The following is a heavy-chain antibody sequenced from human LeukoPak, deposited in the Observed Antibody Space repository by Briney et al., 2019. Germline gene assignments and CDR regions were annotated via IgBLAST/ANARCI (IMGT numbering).Heavy chain of an antibody. CDR2: ISSSSSYI. D-gene: IGHD3-10*01. Sequence: GGSLRLSCAASGFTFTTYSMNWVRQAPGKGLEWVSSISSSSSYIYYADSVKGRFTISRDNAKNSLYLQMNSLRAEDTAVYYCARDRYYYGSGSPRGAWGQGTLVTVSS. J-gene: IGHJ5*02. CDR1: GFTFTTYS. CDR3: ARDRYYYGSGSPRGA. V-gene: IGHV3-21*01.